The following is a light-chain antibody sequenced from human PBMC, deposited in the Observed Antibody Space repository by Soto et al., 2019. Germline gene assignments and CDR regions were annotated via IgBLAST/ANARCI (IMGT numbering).Light chain of an antibody. V-gene: IGLV2-8*01. CDR2: EVS. J-gene: IGLJ3*02. Sequence: QSVLTQPPSASGSPGQPVTISCTETTSDVGAYKYVSWYQQYSGKAPKLMIYEVSKRPSGVHDLFSGSKSGNTASLTVSGLQAEDEADYYCTSYVGSNIWVFGGGTKLTVL. CDR3: TSYVGSNIWV. CDR1: TSDVGAYKY.